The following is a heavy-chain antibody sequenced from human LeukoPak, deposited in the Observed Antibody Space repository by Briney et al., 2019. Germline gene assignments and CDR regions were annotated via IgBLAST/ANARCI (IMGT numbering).Heavy chain of an antibody. CDR1: GGSISSSSYY. CDR2: IYYSGST. V-gene: IGHV4-31*03. D-gene: IGHD6-6*01. Sequence: PSETLSLTCTVSGGSISSSSYYWSWIRQHPGKGLEWIGYIYYSGSTYYNPSLKSRVTISVDTSKNQFSLKLSSVTAADTAVYYCARTTFGIAARPIDYWGQGTLVTVSS. CDR3: ARTTFGIAARPIDY. J-gene: IGHJ4*02.